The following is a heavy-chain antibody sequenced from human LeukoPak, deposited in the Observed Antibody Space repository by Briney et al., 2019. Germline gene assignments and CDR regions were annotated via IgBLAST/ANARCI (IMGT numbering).Heavy chain of an antibody. CDR1: GYTFTSYD. V-gene: IGHV1-8*01. CDR2: MNPNSGNT. D-gene: IGHD3-22*01. J-gene: IGHJ3*02. CDR3: ARALVYDSSDYYLGAFDI. Sequence: ASVKVSCKASGYTFTSYDINWVRQATGQGLEWMGWMNPNSGNTGYAQKFQGRVTITADKSTTTAYMELSSLRSEDTAVYYCARALVYDSSDYYLGAFDIWGQGTMVTVSS.